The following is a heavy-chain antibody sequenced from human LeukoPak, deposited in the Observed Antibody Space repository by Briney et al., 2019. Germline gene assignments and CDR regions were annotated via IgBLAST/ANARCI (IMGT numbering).Heavy chain of an antibody. CDR2: IKQDGSEK. V-gene: IGHV3-7*01. Sequence: GGSLRLSCAASGFTFSSYWMSWVRQAPGKGLEWVANIKQDGSEKYYVDSVKGRFTISRDNAKNSLYLQMNSLRAEDTAVYYCARDNKQQLVDVDYWGQGTLVTVSS. J-gene: IGHJ4*02. D-gene: IGHD6-13*01. CDR3: ARDNKQQLVDVDY. CDR1: GFTFSSYW.